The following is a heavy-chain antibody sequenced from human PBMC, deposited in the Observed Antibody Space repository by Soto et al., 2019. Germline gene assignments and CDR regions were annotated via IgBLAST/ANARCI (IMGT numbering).Heavy chain of an antibody. J-gene: IGHJ6*02. CDR3: TTLRLGYSGYVGMDG. Sequence: GGSLRLSCAASGFTFSNAWMNWVRQAPGKGLEWVGRIKSKTDGGTTGYAAPVKGRFTISRDDSKNTLYLQMNSLKTEDTAVYYCTTLRLGYSGYVGMDGWGQGTTVTVSS. V-gene: IGHV3-15*07. CDR2: IKSKTDGGTT. D-gene: IGHD5-12*01. CDR1: GFTFSNAW.